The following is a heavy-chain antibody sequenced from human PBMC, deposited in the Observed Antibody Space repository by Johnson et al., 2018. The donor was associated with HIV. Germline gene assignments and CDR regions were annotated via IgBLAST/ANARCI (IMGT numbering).Heavy chain of an antibody. CDR2: ISWNSGSI. D-gene: IGHD3-9*01. CDR3: TRRVTRYYDILTAYSKGDDAFDI. J-gene: IGHJ3*02. Sequence: VQLVESGGGLVQPGGSLRLSCAASGFTVSSNYMSWVRQAPGKGLEWVSGISWNSGSIGYADSVKCRFTISRDNAKNSLYLQMNSLRAEDMTVYYCTRRVTRYYDILTAYSKGDDAFDIWGQGTMVTVSS. CDR1: GFTVSSNY. V-gene: IGHV3-9*03.